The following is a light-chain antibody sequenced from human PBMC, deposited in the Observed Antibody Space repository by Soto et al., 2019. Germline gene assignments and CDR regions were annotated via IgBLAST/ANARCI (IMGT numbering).Light chain of an antibody. CDR3: QQSYSSPQT. CDR2: WAS. J-gene: IGKJ1*01. V-gene: IGKV4-1*01. Sequence: DIVMTQSPDSLAVSLGERATINCKSSQSVLSNSNNKNYLAWYQQKPGQSPKLLFYWASTRESGVPDRFSGSGSGTDFTLTIGSLQAEDVSVYYCQQSYSSPQTFGQGTKGEIK. CDR1: QSVLSNSNNKNY.